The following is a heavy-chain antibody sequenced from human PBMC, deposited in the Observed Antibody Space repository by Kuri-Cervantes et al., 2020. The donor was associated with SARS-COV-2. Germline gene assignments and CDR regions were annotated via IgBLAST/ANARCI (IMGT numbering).Heavy chain of an antibody. CDR3: ARDLLGGYSGYDGVYYYGMDV. CDR2: IYYSGST. CDR1: GGSISSYY. J-gene: IGHJ6*02. D-gene: IGHD5-12*01. Sequence: SETLSLTCTVSGGSISSYYWSWIRQPPGKGLEWIGYIYYSGSTNYNPSLKSRVTISVDTSKNQFSLKLSSVTAADTAVYYCARDLLGGYSGYDGVYYYGMDVWGQGTTVTVSS. V-gene: IGHV4-59*01.